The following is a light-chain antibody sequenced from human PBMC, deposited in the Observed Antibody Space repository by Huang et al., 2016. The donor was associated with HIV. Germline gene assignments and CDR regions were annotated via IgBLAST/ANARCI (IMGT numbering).Light chain of an antibody. CDR1: QSLLHSNGYNY. Sequence: DIVMTQSPLSLPVTPGESASISCRSSQSLLHSNGYNYLDWYLQKPGQSPQLLIYLGSNRASGVPDRFSGSGSGTDFTLKISRVEAEDVGVYYCMRTLQAPITFGGGTKVEIK. V-gene: IGKV2-28*01. J-gene: IGKJ4*01. CDR2: LGS. CDR3: MRTLQAPIT.